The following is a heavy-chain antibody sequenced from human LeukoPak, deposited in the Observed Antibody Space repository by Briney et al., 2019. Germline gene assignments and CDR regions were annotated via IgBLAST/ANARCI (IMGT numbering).Heavy chain of an antibody. V-gene: IGHV1-69*01. D-gene: IGHD3-9*01. J-gene: IGHJ4*02. CDR2: IIPIFGTA. CDR1: GGTFSSYA. CDR3: ARRPTLTGYYGGYYFDY. Sequence: GSSVTVSCKASGGTFSSYAISWVRQAPGQGLEWMGGIIPIFGTANYAQKFQGRVTITADESTSTAYMELSSLRSEDTAVYYCARRPTLTGYYGGYYFDYWGQGTLVTVSS.